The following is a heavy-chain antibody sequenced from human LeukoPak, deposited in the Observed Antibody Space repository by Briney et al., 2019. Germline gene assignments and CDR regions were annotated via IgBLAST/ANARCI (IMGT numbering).Heavy chain of an antibody. CDR2: IYHSGST. V-gene: IGHV4-4*02. CDR3: ARVQNGGNGYSYGYEDY. Sequence: MSSETLSLTCAVSGGSISCSNWWSWVRQPPGKGLEWIGEIYHSGSTNYNPSLKSRVTISVDKSKNQFSLKLSSVTAADTAVYYCARVQNGGNGYSYGYEDYWGQGTLVTVSS. CDR1: GGSISCSNW. J-gene: IGHJ4*02. D-gene: IGHD5-18*01.